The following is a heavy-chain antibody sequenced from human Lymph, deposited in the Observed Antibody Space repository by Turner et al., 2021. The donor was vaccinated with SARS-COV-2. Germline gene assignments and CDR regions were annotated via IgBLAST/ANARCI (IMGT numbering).Heavy chain of an antibody. CDR3: ATLKSNWKILTGRYYFDF. Sequence: QVQLVHSGAEVKKPGASVKVSCKVSGYTLTELSIHWVRQAPGKGLEWMGGFDPEDGETIYAQKFQGRVTMTEDTSTDTAYMELSSLRSEDTAVYYCATLKSNWKILTGRYYFDFWGQGTLVTVSS. J-gene: IGHJ4*02. CDR1: GYTLTELS. V-gene: IGHV1-24*01. CDR2: FDPEDGET. D-gene: IGHD1-1*01.